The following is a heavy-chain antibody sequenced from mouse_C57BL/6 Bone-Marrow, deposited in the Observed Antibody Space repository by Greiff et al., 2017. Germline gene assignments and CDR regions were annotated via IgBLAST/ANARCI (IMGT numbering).Heavy chain of an antibody. CDR2: ISSGGSYT. CDR3: ARQRGSREAWFAY. CDR1: GFTFSSYG. V-gene: IGHV5-6*01. J-gene: IGHJ3*01. Sequence: EVQLVESGGDLVKPGGSLKLSCAASGFTFSSYGMSWVRQTPDKRLEWVATISSGGSYTYYPDSVKGRFTISRDKAKNTLKLQMSSLKSEDTAMYDCARQRGSREAWFAYWGQGTLVTVSA. D-gene: IGHD1-1*01.